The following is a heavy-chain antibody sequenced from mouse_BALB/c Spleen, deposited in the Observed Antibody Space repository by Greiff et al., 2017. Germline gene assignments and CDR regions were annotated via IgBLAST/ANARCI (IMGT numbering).Heavy chain of an antibody. Sequence: EVKLMESGGGLVQPGGSLKLSCAASGFDFSRYWMSWVRQAPGKGLEWIGEINPDSSTINYTPSIKDKFIISRDNAKNTLYLQMSKVRSEDTALYYCARTEKKTFAWFAYWGQGTLVTVSA. CDR3: ARTEKKTFAWFAY. V-gene: IGHV4-1*02. CDR1: GFDFSRYW. CDR2: INPDSSTI. J-gene: IGHJ3*01.